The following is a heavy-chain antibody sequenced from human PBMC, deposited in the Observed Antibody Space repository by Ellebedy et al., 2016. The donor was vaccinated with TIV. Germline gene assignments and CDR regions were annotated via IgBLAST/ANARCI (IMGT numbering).Heavy chain of an antibody. D-gene: IGHD5-24*01. V-gene: IGHV3-30*18. CDR3: AKDLGRWLQFFDY. CDR1: GFTFSTYG. CDR2: ILFAGNNI. J-gene: IGHJ4*02. Sequence: GESLRLSCAASGFTFSTYGMHWVRQAPGKGLEWVAGILFAGNNIYYADSVKGRFTISSDNSKNTLYLQMNSLRGEDTAVYYCAKDLGRWLQFFDYWGQGTLVTVSS.